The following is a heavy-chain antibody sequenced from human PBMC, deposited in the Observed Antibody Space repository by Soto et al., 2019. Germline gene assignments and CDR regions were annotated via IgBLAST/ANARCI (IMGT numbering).Heavy chain of an antibody. CDR2: IFYTGST. V-gene: IGHV4-59*01. CDR1: AGSISSYY. D-gene: IGHD3-3*01. CDR3: TRGALLLEGLVPLVN. J-gene: IGHJ4*02. Sequence: AETLSLTCTVSAGSISSYYWSWIRQSPVKGLEWIGYIFYTGSTNYNPSLKSRVTISVDTSKNQYSLKLDSVTAADTAVSYCTRGALLLEGLVPLVNWCQGTLVTVSS.